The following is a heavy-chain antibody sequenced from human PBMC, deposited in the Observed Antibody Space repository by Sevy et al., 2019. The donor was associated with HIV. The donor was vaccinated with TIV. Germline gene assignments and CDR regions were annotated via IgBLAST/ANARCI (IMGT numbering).Heavy chain of an antibody. V-gene: IGHV3-9*01. CDR3: AKGFDY. Sequence: GGSLRLSCAASGFTFDDYAMRWVRQAPGKGLEWVSGISWNGGSIGYADSVKGRFTISRDNAKNSLYLQMNRLRAEDRALYYCAKGFDYWGQGTLVTVSS. J-gene: IGHJ4*02. CDR1: GFTFDDYA. CDR2: ISWNGGSI.